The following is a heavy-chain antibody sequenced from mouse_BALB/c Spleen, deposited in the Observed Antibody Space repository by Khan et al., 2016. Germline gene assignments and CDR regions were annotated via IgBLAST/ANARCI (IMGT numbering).Heavy chain of an antibody. Sequence: EVQLVESGPSLVKPSPTLSLSCSVTGYSITSGYWNWIRKFPGNKLEYMGYISYSGATYYNPSLKNRISTTRDTSKNQTFQLLISVTTEDTATYYYARYYGYYFDDWGQGTTLTVSS. V-gene: IGHV3-8*02. D-gene: IGHD2-2*01. CDR1: GYSITSGY. J-gene: IGHJ2*01. CDR2: ISYSGAT. CDR3: ARYYGYYFDD.